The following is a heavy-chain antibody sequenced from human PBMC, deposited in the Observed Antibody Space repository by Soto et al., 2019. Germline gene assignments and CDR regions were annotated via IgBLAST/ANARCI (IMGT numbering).Heavy chain of an antibody. V-gene: IGHV1-69*02. CDR1: GGTFSSYT. CDR3: ARPPYMDV. J-gene: IGHJ6*03. CDR2: IIPILGIA. Sequence: SVTVYCQAAGGTFSSYTISWVRQAPGQGLEWMGRIIPILGIANYVQKFQGRVTITADKSTSTAYMELSSLRSEDTAVYYCARPPYMDVWGKGTTVTVSS.